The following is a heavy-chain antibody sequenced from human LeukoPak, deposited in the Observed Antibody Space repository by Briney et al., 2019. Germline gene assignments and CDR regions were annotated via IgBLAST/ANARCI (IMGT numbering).Heavy chain of an antibody. Sequence: SETLSLTCTVSGVSISSYYWSWIRQPAGKGLEWIGRMYISGSTNYNSSLKSRVTMSVDTSKNQFSLKLSSVTAADTAVYYCARDEGGSSSWFDYWGQGTLVTVSS. CDR1: GVSISSYY. V-gene: IGHV4-4*07. CDR2: MYISGST. D-gene: IGHD6-13*01. CDR3: ARDEGGSSSWFDY. J-gene: IGHJ4*02.